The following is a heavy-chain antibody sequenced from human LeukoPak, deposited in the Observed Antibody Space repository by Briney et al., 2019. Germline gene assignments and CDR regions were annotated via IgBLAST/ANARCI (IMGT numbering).Heavy chain of an antibody. CDR2: IYYSGST. J-gene: IGHJ3*02. V-gene: IGHV4-39*01. Sequence: SETLSLTCTVSGGSISSSSYYWGWIRQPPGKGLEWIGSIYYSGSTYDNPSLKSRVTISVDTSKNQFSLKLSSVTAADTAVYYCARCQSKYFYDRGGFDIWGQGTMVTVSS. CDR3: ARCQSKYFYDRGGFDI. D-gene: IGHD3-22*01. CDR1: GGSISSSSYY.